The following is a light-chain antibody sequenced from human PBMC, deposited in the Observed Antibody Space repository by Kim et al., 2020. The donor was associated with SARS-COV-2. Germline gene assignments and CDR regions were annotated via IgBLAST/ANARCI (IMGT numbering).Light chain of an antibody. CDR2: GNS. CDR3: QSYDSSLSGSEV. V-gene: IGLV1-40*01. J-gene: IGLJ2*01. CDR1: SSNSGAGDD. Sequence: RVTSTCTGSSSNSGAGDDVHRYQQLPGKAPKLLIYGNSERPAGVPDRFSGSKSGTSASLAITGLQAEDEADYYCQSYDSSLSGSEVFGGGTQLTVL.